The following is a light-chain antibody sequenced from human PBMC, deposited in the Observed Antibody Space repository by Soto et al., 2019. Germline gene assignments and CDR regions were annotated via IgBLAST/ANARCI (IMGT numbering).Light chain of an antibody. J-gene: IGKJ1*01. CDR2: GAS. CDR3: QQYNNWPRT. CDR1: QSVSSD. Sequence: EIVMTQSPATLSVSPGERATLSCRAGQSVSSDLAWYHQKPGQAPRLLIYGASTRATGIPARFSGSGSGTEFTLTINSLQSEDFAVYYCQQYNNWPRTFGQGTTV. V-gene: IGKV3-15*01.